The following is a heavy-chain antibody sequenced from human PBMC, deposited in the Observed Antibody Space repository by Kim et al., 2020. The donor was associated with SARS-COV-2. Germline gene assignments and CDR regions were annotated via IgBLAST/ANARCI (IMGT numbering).Heavy chain of an antibody. D-gene: IGHD2-15*01. Sequence: GGSLRLSCAASGFTFSSYAMSWVRQAPGKGLEWVSGISGSGYTTYYADSVKGRFTISRDNSKTLYLQMNSLRAEDTAVYYCAKATVVVAATNVDYWGQGT. V-gene: IGHV3-23*01. CDR2: ISGSGYTT. CDR1: GFTFSSYA. CDR3: AKATVVVAATNVDY. J-gene: IGHJ4*02.